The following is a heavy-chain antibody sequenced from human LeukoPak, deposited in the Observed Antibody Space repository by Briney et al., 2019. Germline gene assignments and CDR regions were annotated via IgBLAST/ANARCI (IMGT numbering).Heavy chain of an antibody. CDR3: ARRVYGRFDS. CDR2: ISGSGRTI. D-gene: IGHD2/OR15-2a*01. CDR1: GFTFDAYE. J-gene: IGHJ5*01. V-gene: IGHV3-48*03. Sequence: GGSLRLTCAASGFTFDAYEINWVRQAPGEGLEWVSYISGSGRTIYYADSVKGRFTISWDNAKNSVYLQMNRLRAEDTAVYYCARRVYGRFDSWGQGTLVTVSS.